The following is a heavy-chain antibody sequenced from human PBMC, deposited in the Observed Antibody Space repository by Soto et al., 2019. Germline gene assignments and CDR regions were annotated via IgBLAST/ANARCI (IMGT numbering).Heavy chain of an antibody. J-gene: IGHJ5*02. CDR3: ARVELRYFDWTSQNWFDP. D-gene: IGHD3-9*01. Sequence: PGGSLRLSCAASGFTFSSYSMNWVRQAPGKGLEWVSSISSSSSYIYYADSVKGRFTISRDNAKNSLYLQMNSLRAEDTAVYYCARVELRYFDWTSQNWFDPWGQGTLVTVSS. CDR1: GFTFSSYS. V-gene: IGHV3-21*01. CDR2: ISSSSSYI.